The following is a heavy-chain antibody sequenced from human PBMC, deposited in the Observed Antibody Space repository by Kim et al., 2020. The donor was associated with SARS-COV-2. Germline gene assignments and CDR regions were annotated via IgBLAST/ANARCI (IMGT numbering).Heavy chain of an antibody. J-gene: IGHJ3*02. D-gene: IGHD3-22*01. Sequence: AQKFQGRVTMTRDTSTSSVYMELSSLRSEDTAVYYCARPTDSGYGAFDIWGQGTMVTVSS. CDR3: ARPTDSGYGAFDI. V-gene: IGHV1-46*01.